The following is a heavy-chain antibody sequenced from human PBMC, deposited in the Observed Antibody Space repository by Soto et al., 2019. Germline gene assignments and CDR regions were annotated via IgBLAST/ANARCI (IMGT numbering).Heavy chain of an antibody. Sequence: QVHLQESGPGLVEPSGTLSLTCAVSGGSVSSSNWWSWVRQPPGKGLEWIAKIYHSGSTHYNPSLKSRVTISVDKSKNQCSLKLTSVTAADTAVYYCAKEGYNYDYAYWGQGALVTVSS. J-gene: IGHJ4*02. D-gene: IGHD5-18*01. CDR1: GGSVSSSNW. CDR3: AKEGYNYDYAY. V-gene: IGHV4-4*02. CDR2: IYHSGST.